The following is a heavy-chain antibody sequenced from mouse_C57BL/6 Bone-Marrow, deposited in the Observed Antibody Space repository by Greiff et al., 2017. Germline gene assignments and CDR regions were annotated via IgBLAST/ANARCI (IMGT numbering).Heavy chain of an antibody. CDR3: ATHGFHYYSNYEREMDY. D-gene: IGHD2-5*01. V-gene: IGHV1-62-2*01. CDR2: FYPGSGSI. J-gene: IGHJ4*01. Sequence: QVQLQQSGAELVKPGASVKLSCKASGYTFTEYTIHWVKQRSGQGLEWIGWFYPGSGSIKYNEKFKDKATLTADKSSSTVYMELSRLTSEDSAVYYCATHGFHYYSNYEREMDYWGQGTTVTVSS. CDR1: GYTFTEYT.